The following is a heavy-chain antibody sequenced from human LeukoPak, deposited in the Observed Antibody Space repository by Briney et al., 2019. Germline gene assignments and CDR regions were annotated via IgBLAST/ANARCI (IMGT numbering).Heavy chain of an antibody. CDR3: ARATAPGKLRFLEWLPRGACYYFDY. CDR2: ISAYNGNT. D-gene: IGHD3-3*01. Sequence: ASVKVSCKASGYTFTSYGISWVRQAPGQGLEWMGWISAYNGNTNYAQKLQGRVTMTTDTSTSTAYMELRSLRSDDTAVYYCARATAPGKLRFLEWLPRGACYYFDYWGQGTLVTVSS. J-gene: IGHJ4*02. CDR1: GYTFTSYG. V-gene: IGHV1-18*01.